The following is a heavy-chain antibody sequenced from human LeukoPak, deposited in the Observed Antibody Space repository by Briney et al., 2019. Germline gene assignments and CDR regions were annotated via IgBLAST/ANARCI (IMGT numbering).Heavy chain of an antibody. CDR2: IVVGSGNT. Sequence: SVKVSCKASGFTFASSAMQRVRQARGQRLEWIGWIVVGSGNTNYAQKFQERVTITRDMSTSTAYMELSSLRSEDTAVYYCAAGVGGATTNFDYWGQGTLVTVSS. CDR3: AAGVGGATTNFDY. CDR1: GFTFASSA. J-gene: IGHJ4*02. V-gene: IGHV1-58*02. D-gene: IGHD1-26*01.